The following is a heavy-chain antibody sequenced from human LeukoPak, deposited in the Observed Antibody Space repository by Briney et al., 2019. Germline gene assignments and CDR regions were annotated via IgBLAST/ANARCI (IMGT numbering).Heavy chain of an antibody. D-gene: IGHD2-15*01. CDR3: ARGLYCSGGSCYPYYYYYGMDV. CDR1: GGSFSGYY. CDR2: INHSGST. V-gene: IGHV4-34*01. J-gene: IGHJ6*04. Sequence: SETLSLTCAVYGGSFSGYYWSWIRQPPGKGLEWIGEINHSGSTNYNPSLKSRVTISVDTSKNQFSLKLSPVTAADTAVYYCARGLYCSGGSCYPYYYYYGMDVWGKGTTVTVSS.